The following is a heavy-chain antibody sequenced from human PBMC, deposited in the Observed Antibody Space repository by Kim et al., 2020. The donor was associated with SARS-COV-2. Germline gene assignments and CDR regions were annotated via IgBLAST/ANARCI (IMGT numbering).Heavy chain of an antibody. D-gene: IGHD3-10*01. CDR2: SGT. Sequence: SGTGDASYVKGRFTISRDNAKNTLYLQMNSLRLEDTAVYYCARGYGSGTNYWGQGTLVTVST. V-gene: IGHV3-74*01. J-gene: IGHJ4*02. CDR3: ARGYGSGTNY.